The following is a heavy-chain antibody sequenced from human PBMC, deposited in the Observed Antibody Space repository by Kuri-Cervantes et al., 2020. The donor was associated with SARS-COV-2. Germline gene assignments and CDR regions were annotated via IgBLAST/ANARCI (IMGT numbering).Heavy chain of an antibody. CDR1: GFTFSSYA. CDR3: AKDKNPYYDFWSGTLPFDY. J-gene: IGHJ4*02. CDR2: ISGSGGST. Sequence: GGSLRLSCAASGFTFSSYAMSWVRQAPGKGLEWVSAISGSGGSTYYADSVKGRFTISRDNSKNTLYLQMNSLRAEDTAVYYCAKDKNPYYDFWSGTLPFDYWGQGTLVTVSS. D-gene: IGHD3-3*01. V-gene: IGHV3-23*01.